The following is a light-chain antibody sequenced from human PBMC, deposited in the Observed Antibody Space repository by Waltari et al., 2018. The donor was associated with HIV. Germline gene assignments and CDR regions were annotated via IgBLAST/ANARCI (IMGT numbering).Light chain of an antibody. CDR3: SSYTSSSTRV. Sequence: QSALTQPASVSGSPGQSLTISCTGTSSDVGDYNYVPWYQQHPGKAPKLIIYDVSNRPSGVSNRFSGSKSGNTASLTISGLQTEDEADYYCSSYTSSSTRVFGTGTKVTVL. CDR1: SSDVGDYNY. CDR2: DVS. V-gene: IGLV2-14*01. J-gene: IGLJ1*01.